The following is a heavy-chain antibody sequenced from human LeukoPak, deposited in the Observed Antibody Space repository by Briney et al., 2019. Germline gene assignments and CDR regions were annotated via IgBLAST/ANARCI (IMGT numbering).Heavy chain of an antibody. J-gene: IGHJ4*02. CDR2: FFQSHKS. D-gene: IGHD2/OR15-2a*01. Sequence: SETLSLTCAISGHSTTRGYYWAWFRQSPGKGPEWIATFFQSHKSFYNASLESRVTMSLDTSKSQFSLNLTSVAAADTAVYSCARVLSFPYLLDSWGRGTQVTVSS. CDR1: GHSTTRGYY. CDR3: ARVLSFPYLLDS. V-gene: IGHV4-38-2*01.